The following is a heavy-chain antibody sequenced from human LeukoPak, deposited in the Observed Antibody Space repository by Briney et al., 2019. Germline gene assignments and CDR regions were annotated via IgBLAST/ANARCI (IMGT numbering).Heavy chain of an antibody. D-gene: IGHD3-3*01. V-gene: IGHV4-59*01. CDR1: GGSISSYY. CDR2: IYYSGST. Sequence: PSETLSLTCTVSGGSISSYYWSWIRQPPGKGLEWIGYIYYSGSTNYNPSLKSRVTISVDTSKNQFSLKLSSVTAADTAVYYCARVYDFWSGYVFDYWGQGTLVTVSS. J-gene: IGHJ4*02. CDR3: ARVYDFWSGYVFDY.